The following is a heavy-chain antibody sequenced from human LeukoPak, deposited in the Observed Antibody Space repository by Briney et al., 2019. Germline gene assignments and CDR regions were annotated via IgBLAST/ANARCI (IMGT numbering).Heavy chain of an antibody. J-gene: IGHJ4*02. CDR3: ARDDAMIVAIDY. D-gene: IGHD3-22*01. Sequence: ASVKVSCKTSGYTFTSYYMHWVREAPGQGLEWMGIINPSGGSTSYAQKFQGRVTMTRDTSTSTVYMELSSLRSEDTAVYYCARDDAMIVAIDYWGQGTLVTVSS. CDR2: INPSGGST. V-gene: IGHV1-46*01. CDR1: GYTFTSYY.